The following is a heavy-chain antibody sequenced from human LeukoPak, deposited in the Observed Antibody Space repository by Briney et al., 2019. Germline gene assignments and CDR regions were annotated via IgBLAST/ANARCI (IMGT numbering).Heavy chain of an antibody. J-gene: IGHJ4*02. CDR3: AKDQYYYDSSGSLFDY. D-gene: IGHD3-22*01. CDR2: IKQDGSEK. V-gene: IGHV3-7*03. Sequence: GGSLRLSCAASGFTFSSYWMSWVRQAPGKGLEWVANIKQDGSEKYYVDSVKGRFTISRDNAKNSLYLQMNSLRAEDTALYYCAKDQYYYDSSGSLFDYWGQGTLVTVSS. CDR1: GFTFSSYW.